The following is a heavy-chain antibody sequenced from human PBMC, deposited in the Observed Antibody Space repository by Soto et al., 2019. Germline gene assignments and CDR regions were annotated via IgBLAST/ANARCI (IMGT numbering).Heavy chain of an antibody. V-gene: IGHV1-69*06. CDR1: GGTFSSYA. CDR2: IIPIFGTA. CDR3: ARSQGAYCGGDCYSLTNYYYYYGMDV. Sequence: SVKVSCKASGGTFSSYAISWVRQAPGQGLEWMGGIIPIFGTANYAQKFQGRVTITADKSTSTAYMELSSLRSEDTAVYYCARSQGAYCGGDCYSLTNYYYYYGMDVWGQGTTVTVSS. J-gene: IGHJ6*02. D-gene: IGHD2-21*02.